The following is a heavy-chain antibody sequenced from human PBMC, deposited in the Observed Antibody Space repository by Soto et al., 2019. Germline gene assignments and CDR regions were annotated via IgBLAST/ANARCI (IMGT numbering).Heavy chain of an antibody. D-gene: IGHD3-16*02. CDR2: INPSGGST. J-gene: IGHJ5*02. CDR3: ARGITFGGVIVIRGNWFDP. Sequence: ASVKVSCKASGYTFTSYYMHWVRQAPGQGLEWMGIINPSGGSTSYAQKFQGRVTMTRDTSTSTVYMELSSLRSEDTAVYYCARGITFGGVIVIRGNWFDPWGQGTLVTVSS. V-gene: IGHV1-46*01. CDR1: GYTFTSYY.